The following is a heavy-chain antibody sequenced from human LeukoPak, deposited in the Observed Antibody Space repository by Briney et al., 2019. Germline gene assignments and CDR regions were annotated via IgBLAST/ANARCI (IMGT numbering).Heavy chain of an antibody. V-gene: IGHV4-59*08. CDR1: GDSISSYY. D-gene: IGHD6-13*01. CDR2: IYSSGST. J-gene: IGHJ2*01. Sequence: SETLSLTCSVSGDSISSYYWSWIRQPPGKGLEWIGYIYSSGSTKYNPSLKSRVTISIDTSRNQFSLTVHSVTAADTAMYYCARLTGYSTTLANFDLWGRGTLVTVSS. CDR3: ARLTGYSTTLANFDL.